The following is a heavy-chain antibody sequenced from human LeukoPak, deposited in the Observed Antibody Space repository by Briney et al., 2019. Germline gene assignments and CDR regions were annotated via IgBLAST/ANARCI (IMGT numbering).Heavy chain of an antibody. J-gene: IGHJ6*02. CDR2: IGTAGDT. CDR3: ATGSMDV. D-gene: IGHD7-27*01. Sequence: GGSLRLSCAASGFTFSSYAMSWVRQATGKGLEWVSAIGTAGDTYYPGSVKGRFTTSRENAKNSLYLQMNSLRAGDTAVYYCATGSMDVWGQGTTVTVSS. CDR1: GFTFSSYA. V-gene: IGHV3-13*01.